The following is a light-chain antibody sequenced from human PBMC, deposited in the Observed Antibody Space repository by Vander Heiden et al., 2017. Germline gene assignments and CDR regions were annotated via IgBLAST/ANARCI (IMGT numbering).Light chain of an antibody. CDR3: GSWDDTLNGLYV. CDR1: STNTGRNS. V-gene: IGLV1-44*01. Sequence: QSVLSQPPSASGTPGQRATISCSGSSTNTGRNSVAWHQQLPGTSHRVLISNGGLRPAGDPARISGSKSGTSASLAISGLQSEDEADYYCGSWDDTLNGLYVFGGGTKVTVL. J-gene: IGLJ1*01. CDR2: NGG.